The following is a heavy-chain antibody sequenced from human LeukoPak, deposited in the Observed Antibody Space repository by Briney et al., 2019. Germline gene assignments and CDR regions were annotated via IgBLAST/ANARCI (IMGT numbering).Heavy chain of an antibody. CDR2: ISSSSSYI. V-gene: IGHV3-21*01. CDR1: GFTFSSYS. Sequence: GGSLRLSCAASGFTFSSYSMNWVRQAPGKGLEWVSSISSSSSYIYYADSVKGRFTISRDNAKNSLYLQMNSLRAEDTAVYYCARAPYYDFWSGPRDDIWGQGTMVTVSS. J-gene: IGHJ3*02. D-gene: IGHD3-3*01. CDR3: ARAPYYDFWSGPRDDI.